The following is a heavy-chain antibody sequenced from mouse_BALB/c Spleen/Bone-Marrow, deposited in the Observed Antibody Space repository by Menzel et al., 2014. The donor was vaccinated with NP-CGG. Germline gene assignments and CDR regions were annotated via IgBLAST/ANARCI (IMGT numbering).Heavy chain of an antibody. CDR1: GYTFTSYW. D-gene: IGHD1-1*01. J-gene: IGHJ2*01. Sequence: VQLQQSGAELVKPGASVKLSCRASGYTFTSYWMHWVKQRPGQGLEWIGEIDPSDSYTNYNQKFQGKATLTVDKSSSTAYMQLSSLTSEDSAVYYCARDSITTVVATDYWGQGTTLTVSS. CDR2: IDPSDSYT. V-gene: IGHV1-69*02. CDR3: ARDSITTVVATDY.